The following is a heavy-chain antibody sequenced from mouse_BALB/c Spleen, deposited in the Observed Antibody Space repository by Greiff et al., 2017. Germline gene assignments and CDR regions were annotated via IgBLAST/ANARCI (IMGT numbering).Heavy chain of an antibody. D-gene: IGHD2-3*01. Sequence: EVQLQQSGGGLVQPGGSLRLSCATSGFTFTDYYMSWVRQPPGKALEWLGFIRNKANGYTTEYSASVKGRFTISRDNSQSILYLQMNTLRAEDSATYYCARAPDGYYFDYWGQGTTLTVSS. J-gene: IGHJ2*01. CDR3: ARAPDGYYFDY. V-gene: IGHV7-3*02. CDR1: GFTFTDYY. CDR2: IRNKANGYTT.